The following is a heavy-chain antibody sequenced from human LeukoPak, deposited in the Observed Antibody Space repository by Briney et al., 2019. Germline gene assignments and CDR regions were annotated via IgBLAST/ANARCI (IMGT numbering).Heavy chain of an antibody. V-gene: IGHV3-30*07. D-gene: IGHD4-17*01. CDR2: ITYDGAFDGGKT. CDR3: AKAGVRSYGDCDLYFDY. CDR1: GFSLSNYP. Sequence: PGGSLRLSCEAPGFSLSNYPMHWVRQAPGKGLEWITLITYDGAFDGGKTYYADSVKGRFTVSRDKSKNTLFLQMNSLRAEDTAVYYCAKAGVRSYGDCDLYFDYWGQGTLVTVSS. J-gene: IGHJ4*02.